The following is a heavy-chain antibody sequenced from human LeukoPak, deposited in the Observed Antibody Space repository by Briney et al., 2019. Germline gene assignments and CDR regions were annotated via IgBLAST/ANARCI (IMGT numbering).Heavy chain of an antibody. J-gene: IGHJ5*02. Sequence: ASVKVSCKASGYTFTGYYMHWVRQAPGQGLEWMGWISPNSGGTNYAQKFQGRVTMTRDTSISTAYMELSRLRSDDTAVYYCARLADLGYCSGGSCYSGWYDPWGQGTLVTVSS. V-gene: IGHV1-2*02. CDR3: ARLADLGYCSGGSCYSGWYDP. D-gene: IGHD2-15*01. CDR1: GYTFTGYY. CDR2: ISPNSGGT.